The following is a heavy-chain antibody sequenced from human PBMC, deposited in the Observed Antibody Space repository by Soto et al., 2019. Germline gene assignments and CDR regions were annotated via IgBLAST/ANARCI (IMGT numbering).Heavy chain of an antibody. CDR2: IYYSGST. CDR3: ARGIAAAGSFDY. CDR1: GGSISSYY. V-gene: IGHV4-59*01. Sequence: QVQLQESGPGLVKPSETLSLTCTVSGGSISSYYWSWIRQPPGKGLEWIGYIYYSGSTNYNPSLKSRVTISVDTSKNQFSLKLSSVTAADTAVYYCARGIAAAGSFDYWGQGTLVTASS. J-gene: IGHJ4*02. D-gene: IGHD6-13*01.